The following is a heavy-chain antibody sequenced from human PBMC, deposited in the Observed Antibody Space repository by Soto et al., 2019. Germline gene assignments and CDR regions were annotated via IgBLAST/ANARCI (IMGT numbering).Heavy chain of an antibody. J-gene: IGHJ5*02. CDR1: GFTFSSYG. CDR3: ARDSRYYDFWSGYMGYNWFDP. Sequence: GGSLRLSCAASGFTFSSYGMHWVRQAPGKGLEWVAVIWYDGSNKYYADSVKGRFTISRDNSKNTLYLQMNSLRAEDTAVYYCARDSRYYDFWSGYMGYNWFDPWGQGPLVTVSS. V-gene: IGHV3-33*01. CDR2: IWYDGSNK. D-gene: IGHD3-3*01.